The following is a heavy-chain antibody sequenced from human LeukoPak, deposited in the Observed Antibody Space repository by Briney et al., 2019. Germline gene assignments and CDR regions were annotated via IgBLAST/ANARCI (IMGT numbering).Heavy chain of an antibody. V-gene: IGHV4-59*01. CDR3: ARVASGSYLDYFDY. Sequence: SETLSLTCTVSGGSISSYYWSWIRQPPGKGLEWTGYIYYSGSTNYNPSLKSRVTISVDTSKNQFSLKLSSVTAADTAVYYCARVASGSYLDYFDYWGQGTLVTVSS. CDR2: IYYSGST. CDR1: GGSISSYY. D-gene: IGHD1-26*01. J-gene: IGHJ4*02.